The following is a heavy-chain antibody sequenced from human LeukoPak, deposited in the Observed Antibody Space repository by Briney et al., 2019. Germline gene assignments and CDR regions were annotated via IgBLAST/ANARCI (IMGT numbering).Heavy chain of an antibody. J-gene: IGHJ3*02. CDR1: RYSFTSYW. CDR3: ARRGPTYSSSWDDAFDI. CDR2: IYPGDSDT. V-gene: IGHV5-51*01. D-gene: IGHD6-13*01. Sequence: GESLKISCKGSRYSFTSYWIGWVRQMPGKGLEWMGIIYPGDSDTRYSPSFQGQVTISADKSISTAYLQWSSLKASDTAMYYCARRGPTYSSSWDDAFDIWGQGTMVTVSS.